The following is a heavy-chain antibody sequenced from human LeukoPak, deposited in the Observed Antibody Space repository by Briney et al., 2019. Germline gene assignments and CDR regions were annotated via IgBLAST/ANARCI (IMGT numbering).Heavy chain of an antibody. CDR3: ARDRGYYYDGTGRDPYGMDV. CDR2: IYYSGST. Sequence: SETLSLTCTVSGGSISSYYWSWIRQPPGKGLEWIGYIYYSGSTNYNPSLKSRVTISVDTSKNQFSLKLSSVTAADTAVYYCARDRGYYYDGTGRDPYGMDVWGQGTTVTVSS. CDR1: GGSISSYY. V-gene: IGHV4-59*01. D-gene: IGHD3-22*01. J-gene: IGHJ6*02.